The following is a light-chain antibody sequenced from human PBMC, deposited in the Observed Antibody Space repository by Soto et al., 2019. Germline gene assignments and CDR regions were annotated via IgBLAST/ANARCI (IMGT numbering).Light chain of an antibody. V-gene: IGKV3-11*01. CDR1: QSVSSY. CDR2: DAS. J-gene: IGKJ4*01. CDR3: QQRSNLLT. Sequence: EIVLTQSPATLSLSPGERATLSCRASQSVSSYLAWYQQKPGQAPRLLIYDASNRATGIPARFSGSGSGTGFTHTISSLEPEDLAVYYCQQRSNLLTFGGGTKVEIK.